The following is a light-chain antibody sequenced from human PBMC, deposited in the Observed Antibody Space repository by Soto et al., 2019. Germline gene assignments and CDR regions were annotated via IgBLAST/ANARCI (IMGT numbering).Light chain of an antibody. V-gene: IGKV1-39*01. CDR2: AAF. J-gene: IGKJ1*01. Sequence: DIQMTQSPSSLSASVGDRVTITCRASQSMSSYLNWYQQKPGKAPNLLIHAAFNLQSGVPSRFSGSGSGTDFTLTISSIQPEDFATYYCQQSYSFPRTFGQRTKVEIK. CDR1: QSMSSY. CDR3: QQSYSFPRT.